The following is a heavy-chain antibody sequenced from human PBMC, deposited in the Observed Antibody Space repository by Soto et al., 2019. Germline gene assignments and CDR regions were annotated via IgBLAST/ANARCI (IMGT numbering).Heavy chain of an antibody. CDR1: GFTFGSDW. CDR2: IKEDGSEK. Sequence: EVQLVESGGGLVQPGGSLRLSCAASGFTFGSDWMSWLRQAPGKGLEWVANIKEDGSEKDYVDSVRGRFTISRDNDKNSLYLQMNSLRAEDTAIYYCARDAVVGGQGTLVTVSS. J-gene: IGHJ4*02. CDR3: ARDAVV. V-gene: IGHV3-7*01.